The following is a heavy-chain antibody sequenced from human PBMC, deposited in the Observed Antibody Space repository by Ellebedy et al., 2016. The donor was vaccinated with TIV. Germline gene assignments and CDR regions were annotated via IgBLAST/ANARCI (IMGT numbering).Heavy chain of an antibody. Sequence: ASVKVSXXASGYTFTSYGISWVRQAPGQGLEWMGWISAYNGNTNYVQKLQGRVTMTTDTSTSTAYMELRSLRSDDTAVYFCARDNAYSSGYYPDYWGQGTLVTVSS. J-gene: IGHJ4*02. CDR3: ARDNAYSSGYYPDY. CDR1: GYTFTSYG. V-gene: IGHV1-18*01. CDR2: ISAYNGNT. D-gene: IGHD6-19*01.